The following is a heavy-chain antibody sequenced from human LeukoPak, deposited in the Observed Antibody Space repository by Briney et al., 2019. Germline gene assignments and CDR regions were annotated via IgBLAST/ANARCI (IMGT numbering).Heavy chain of an antibody. V-gene: IGHV3-23*01. D-gene: IGHD3/OR15-3a*01. CDR3: ATDMGNYDFWSGLIYTETFPAVDI. CDR2: ISGRGCST. CDR1: GFTFSSYA. J-gene: IGHJ3*02. Sequence: GGSLRLSCAASGFTFSSYAMSWVRQAPGKGLEAVSAISGRGCSTYFADSVKGRLTISRDNSKNTLHLQMDSLRAGDTDVYYCATDMGNYDFWSGLIYTETFPAVDICGQGPMVTASS.